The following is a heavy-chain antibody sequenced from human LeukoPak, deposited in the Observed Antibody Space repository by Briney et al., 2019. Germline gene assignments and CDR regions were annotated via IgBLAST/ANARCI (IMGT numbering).Heavy chain of an antibody. CDR1: GGSISSYY. CDR2: IYYSGST. CDR3: ARLARVVAATGDY. Sequence: SETLSLTCTVSGGSISSYYWSWIRQPPGKGLEWIGYIYYSGSTNYNPSLKSRVTISVDTSKNQFSLKLSSVTAADTAVYYCARLARVVAATGDYWGQGTLVTVSS. V-gene: IGHV4-59*12. J-gene: IGHJ4*02. D-gene: IGHD2-15*01.